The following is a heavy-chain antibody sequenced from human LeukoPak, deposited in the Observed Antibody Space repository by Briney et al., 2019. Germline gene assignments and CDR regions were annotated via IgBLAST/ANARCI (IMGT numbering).Heavy chain of an antibody. V-gene: IGHV4-39*01. D-gene: IGHD3-22*01. J-gene: IGHJ4*02. CDR2: IHYSGST. CDR3: VRMYYYDSSGYPEGFVY. Sequence: PSETLSLTCTVSGGSISSSIYFWGWIRQPPGKGLEWIGSIHYSGSTYHDPSLKSRVTVSLDTSKNQFSLKLSSVTAADTAVYYCVRMYYYDSSGYPEGFVYWGQGTLVTVSS. CDR1: GGSISSSIYF.